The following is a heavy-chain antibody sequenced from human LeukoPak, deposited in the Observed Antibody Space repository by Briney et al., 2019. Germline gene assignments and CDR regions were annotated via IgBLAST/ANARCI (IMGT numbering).Heavy chain of an antibody. J-gene: IGHJ4*02. Sequence: PGGSLRLSCTGSGFTFSTYGMNWVRQAPGRGPEWVAYIHSSSTPIYYADSVKGRFTISRDNAKNSLYLQMNSLRAEDTALYYCARGDDYGDPLDYWGQGTLVTVSS. CDR3: ARGDDYGDPLDY. CDR2: IHSSSTPI. D-gene: IGHD4-17*01. V-gene: IGHV3-48*04. CDR1: GFTFSTYG.